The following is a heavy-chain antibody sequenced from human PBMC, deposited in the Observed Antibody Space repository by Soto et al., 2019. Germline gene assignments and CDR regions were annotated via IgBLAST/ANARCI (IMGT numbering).Heavy chain of an antibody. J-gene: IGHJ4*02. Sequence: GGSLRLSCAASGFTFSSYAMHWVRQAPGKGLEWVAVISYDGSNKYYADSVKGRFTISRDNSKNTLYLQMNSLRAEDTAVYYCARDHQNRASDYWGQGTLVTVSS. CDR1: GFTFSSYA. CDR2: ISYDGSNK. V-gene: IGHV3-30-3*01. CDR3: ARDHQNRASDY.